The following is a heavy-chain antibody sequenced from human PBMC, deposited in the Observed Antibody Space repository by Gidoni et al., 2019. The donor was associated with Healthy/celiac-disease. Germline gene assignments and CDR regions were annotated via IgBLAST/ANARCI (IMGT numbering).Heavy chain of an antibody. CDR1: GYTFTGYY. CDR2: INPNSGGT. V-gene: IGHV1-2*02. CDR3: ARDPRGVGAKGDWYFDL. J-gene: IGHJ2*01. D-gene: IGHD1-26*01. Sequence: QVPLVQSGAEVKKPGASVKVSCKASGYTFTGYYMHWVRQAPGQGLEWMGWINPNSGGTNYAQKFQGRVTMTRDTSISTAYMELSRLRSDDTAVYYCARDPRGVGAKGDWYFDLWGRGTLVTVSS.